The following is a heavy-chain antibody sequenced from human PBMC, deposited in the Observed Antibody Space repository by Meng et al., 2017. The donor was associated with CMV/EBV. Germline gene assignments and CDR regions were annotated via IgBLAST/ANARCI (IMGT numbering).Heavy chain of an antibody. Sequence: ASVKVSCKASGYTFSNYDIIWVRQASGQGLEWVGWMNPNRGNTAYAQKFQGRVTMTRDTSTSIAYMELSSLRSGDTAVYYCARGQVQCSTINCHYYRFSGMDVWGQGTTVTVSS. J-gene: IGHJ6*02. CDR3: ARGQVQCSTINCHYYRFSGMDV. CDR1: GYTFSNYD. D-gene: IGHD2/OR15-2a*01. CDR2: MNPNRGNT. V-gene: IGHV1-8*01.